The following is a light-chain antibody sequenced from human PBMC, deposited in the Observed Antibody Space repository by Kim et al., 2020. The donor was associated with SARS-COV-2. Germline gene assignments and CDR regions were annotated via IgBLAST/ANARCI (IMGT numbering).Light chain of an antibody. CDR2: INSDGSH. J-gene: IGLJ3*02. CDR1: RGHSSYA. V-gene: IGLV4-69*01. Sequence: QLVLTQSPSASASLGASVKLTCTLSRGHSSYAIAWHQQQPEKGPRYLMKINSDGSHSKGDGIPDRFSGSSSGAERYLTISSLQSEDDADYYCQAWGTGLVFCGGTQLTVL. CDR3: QAWGTGLV.